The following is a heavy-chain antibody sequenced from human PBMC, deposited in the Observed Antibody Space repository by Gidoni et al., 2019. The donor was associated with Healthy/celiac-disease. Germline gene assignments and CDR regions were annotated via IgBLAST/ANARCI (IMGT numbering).Heavy chain of an antibody. J-gene: IGHJ4*02. V-gene: IGHV4-39*01. CDR1: GGSISSSSYY. D-gene: IGHD2-15*01. CDR3: AIVSGGTLGFDY. Sequence: QLQLQESGPGLVKPSETLSLTCTVSGGSISSSSYYWGWIRQPPGKGLEWIGSIYYSGSTYYNPSLKSRVTISVDTSKNQFSLKLSSVTAADTAVYYCAIVSGGTLGFDYWGQGTLVTVSS. CDR2: IYYSGST.